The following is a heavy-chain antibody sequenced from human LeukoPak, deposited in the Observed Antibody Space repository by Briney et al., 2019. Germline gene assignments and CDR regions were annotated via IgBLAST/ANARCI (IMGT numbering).Heavy chain of an antibody. CDR1: GFTVSSNY. D-gene: IGHD3-9*01. V-gene: IGHV3-66*01. Sequence: PGGCLRLSCADSGFTVSSNYTRWVRQAPGKGLEWLSVIYSGGSAHYEDSVKGRCTISRDNYKNSLYLQMNSMRAEDTAVYYCARDRLHYDSLTGYPADWGQGTLVTVSS. CDR2: IYSGGSA. J-gene: IGHJ4*02. CDR3: ARDRLHYDSLTGYPAD.